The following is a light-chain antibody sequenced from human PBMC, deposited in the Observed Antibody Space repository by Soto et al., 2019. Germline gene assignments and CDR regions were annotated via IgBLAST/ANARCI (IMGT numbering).Light chain of an antibody. Sequence: QAVVTQPPSVSGAPGQRVTIYCTGSSSNIGAGHVVHWYQQFPGRAPNLLIYGSTNRPSGVPDRFSGSKSGTSASLAITGLQAEDEADYYCQSYDNGLSASVFGAGTKLTVL. J-gene: IGLJ2*01. V-gene: IGLV1-40*01. CDR3: QSYDNGLSASV. CDR1: SSNIGAGHV. CDR2: GST.